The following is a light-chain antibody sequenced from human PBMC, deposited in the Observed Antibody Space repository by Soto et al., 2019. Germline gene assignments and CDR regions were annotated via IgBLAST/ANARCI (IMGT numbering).Light chain of an antibody. CDR3: MQATQFPGT. CDR2: KIS. Sequence: DIVMTQTPLSSPVTLGQPASISCRSSQSLVHGDGNTYLSWLQHRPGQPPRLLIYKISKRSSGVPDRFRGSGAGTDFTLKISKVEAEDVGVYYCMQATQFPGTFGQGTRLEIK. CDR1: QSLVHGDGNTY. V-gene: IGKV2-24*01. J-gene: IGKJ2*01.